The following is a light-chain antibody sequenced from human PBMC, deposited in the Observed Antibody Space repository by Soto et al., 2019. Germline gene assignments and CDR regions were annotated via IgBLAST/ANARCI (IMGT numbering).Light chain of an antibody. CDR3: QQRSNWPRT. CDR1: QSVSSY. Sequence: EIVLTQSTATLSLSPGERATVSCRASQSVSSYLAWYQQKPGHTPRLLIYDASNRATGIPARFSGSGSGTEFTLTISILEPEDFAVYYCQQRSNWPRTFGQGTKLEIK. V-gene: IGKV3-11*01. J-gene: IGKJ2*01. CDR2: DAS.